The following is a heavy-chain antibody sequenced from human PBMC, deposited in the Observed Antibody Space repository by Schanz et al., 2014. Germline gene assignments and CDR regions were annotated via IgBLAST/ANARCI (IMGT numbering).Heavy chain of an antibody. J-gene: IGHJ4*02. V-gene: IGHV4-34*01. CDR1: GGSFSGYY. D-gene: IGHD2-15*01. CDR2: INHGGST. CDR3: ARDRGYCSGGSCLTFDY. Sequence: QVQLQQWGAGLLKPSETLSLTCAVYGGSFSGYYWSWIRQPPGKGLEWIAEINHGGSTNYNPSLKSRVTISVDTSKSQFSLKLSSVTAEDTAVYYCARDRGYCSGGSCLTFDYWGQGTLVTVSS.